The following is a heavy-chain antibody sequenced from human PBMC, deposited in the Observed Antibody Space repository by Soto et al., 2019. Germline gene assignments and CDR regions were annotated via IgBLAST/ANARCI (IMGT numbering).Heavy chain of an antibody. CDR2: IYYSGST. D-gene: IGHD2-2*01. CDR3: ARHCSTTSCYRY. Sequence: QVQLQESGPGLVKPSETLSLTCTVSGGSISSYYWSWIRQPPGKGLEWIGYIYYSGSTNYNPSLKSRVTRAVDTSKNQFSLKLSSVTAADTAVYYCARHCSTTSCYRYWGQGTLVTVSS. CDR1: GGSISSYY. V-gene: IGHV4-59*08. J-gene: IGHJ4*02.